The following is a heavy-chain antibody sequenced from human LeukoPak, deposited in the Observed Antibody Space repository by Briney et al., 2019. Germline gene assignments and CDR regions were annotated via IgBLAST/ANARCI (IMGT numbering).Heavy chain of an antibody. CDR3: ARDPYPGIAAAGRNWFDP. D-gene: IGHD6-13*01. Sequence: GGSLRLSCAASGFTFSSYSMNWVRQAPGKGLEWVSSISSSSSYIYYADSVKGRFTISRDNAKNSLYLQMNSLRAEDTAVYYCARDPYPGIAAAGRNWFDPWGQGTLVTVSS. CDR1: GFTFSSYS. V-gene: IGHV3-21*01. J-gene: IGHJ5*02. CDR2: ISSSSSYI.